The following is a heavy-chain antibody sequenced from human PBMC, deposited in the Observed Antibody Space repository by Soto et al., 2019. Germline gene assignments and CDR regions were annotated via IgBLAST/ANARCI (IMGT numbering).Heavy chain of an antibody. V-gene: IGHV1-18*04. CDR3: ARDRCSGGSCYSRWFDP. CDR2: ISAYNGNT. D-gene: IGHD2-15*01. Sequence: GASVKVFCKASGYTFTSYGISWVRQAPGQGLEWMGWISAYNGNTNYAQKLQGRVTMTTDTSTSTAYMELRSLRSDDTAVYYCARDRCSGGSCYSRWFDPWGQGTLVTVSS. J-gene: IGHJ5*02. CDR1: GYTFTSYG.